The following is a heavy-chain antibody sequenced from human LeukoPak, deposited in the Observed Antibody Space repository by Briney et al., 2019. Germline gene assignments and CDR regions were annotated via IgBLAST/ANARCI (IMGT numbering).Heavy chain of an antibody. J-gene: IGHJ4*02. Sequence: ASVKVSCKASGYTFTGYYMHWVRQAPGQGLEWMGRINPNSGDTSYAQKFQGRVTMTRDTSISTAYMELSWLRSDDTAVYYCAREYRSGGICYAYFDYWGQGTLVTVSS. CDR1: GYTFTGYY. V-gene: IGHV1-2*06. D-gene: IGHD2-15*01. CDR3: AREYRSGGICYAYFDY. CDR2: INPNSGDT.